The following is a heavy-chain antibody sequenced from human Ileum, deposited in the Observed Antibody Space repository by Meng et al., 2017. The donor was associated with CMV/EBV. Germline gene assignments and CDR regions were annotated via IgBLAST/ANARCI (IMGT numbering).Heavy chain of an antibody. J-gene: IGHJ4*02. Sequence: GGSLRLSCAASGFTFGTYAMHWVRQAPGKGLEWVAVTTYDGTNEYYADSVKGRFTISRDNSKNTLYLQMNSLRSEDTAVYYCARGGQRGLYSYGSFDYWGQGTLVTGAS. CDR2: TTYDGTNE. V-gene: IGHV3-30*04. CDR1: GFTFGTYA. D-gene: IGHD5-18*01. CDR3: ARGGQRGLYSYGSFDY.